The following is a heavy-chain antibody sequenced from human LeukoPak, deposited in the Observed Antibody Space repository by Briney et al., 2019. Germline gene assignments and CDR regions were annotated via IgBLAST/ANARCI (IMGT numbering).Heavy chain of an antibody. Sequence: ASVKVSCKASGYTFTSYDIIWVRQATGQGLEWLGWMNPNSGNTGYAQNFQGRVTMTRNTSISTAYMELSSLRSEDTAVYYCARSNYGSGSYGYYYYYMDVWGKGTTVTISS. V-gene: IGHV1-8*01. D-gene: IGHD3-10*01. CDR1: GYTFTSYD. J-gene: IGHJ6*03. CDR3: ARSNYGSGSYGYYYYYMDV. CDR2: MNPNSGNT.